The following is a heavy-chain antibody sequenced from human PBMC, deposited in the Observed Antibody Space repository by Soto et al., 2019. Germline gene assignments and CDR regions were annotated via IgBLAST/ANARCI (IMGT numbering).Heavy chain of an antibody. J-gene: IGHJ4*02. CDR2: INPSGGST. CDR1: GYSFTSYY. V-gene: IGHV1-46*01. D-gene: IGHD6-13*01. CDR3: AREAAVGPSDH. Sequence: QVQLVQSGAEVKKPGASVKLSCKASGYSFTSYYIDWVRQAPGQGLEWIGMINPSGGSTESAQKFQGTVIITRDTSTSTVDLELSGLRLANTAVYFYAREAAVGPSDHWGQGTLVTVSP.